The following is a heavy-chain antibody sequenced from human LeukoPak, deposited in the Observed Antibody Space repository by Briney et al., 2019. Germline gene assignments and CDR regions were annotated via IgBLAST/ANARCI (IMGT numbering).Heavy chain of an antibody. CDR3: ARDLYYIDSNGYYSVY. V-gene: IGHV1-2*02. J-gene: IGHJ4*02. Sequence: GASVKVSCKASGYTFTGYYMHWVRQAPGQGLEWMGWINPNSGGTNYAQKFQGRVTMTRDTSISTAYMELSRLRSDDTAVYYCARDLYYIDSNGYYSVYWGQGTLVTVSS. CDR1: GYTFTGYY. CDR2: INPNSGGT. D-gene: IGHD3-22*01.